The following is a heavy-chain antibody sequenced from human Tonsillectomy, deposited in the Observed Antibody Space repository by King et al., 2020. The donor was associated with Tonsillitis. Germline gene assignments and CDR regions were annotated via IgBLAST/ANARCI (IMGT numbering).Heavy chain of an antibody. CDR2: MNPNRGNT. CDR3: ARVGQPLYYFDH. V-gene: IGHV1-8*01. Sequence: QLVQSGAEVKKPGASVKVSCKASGYTFTSYDINWVRQAAGQGLEWMGWMNPNRGNTVSAQKFQGRVTMTRNTSISTAYMELSSLRSEGTAVYYCARVGQPLYYFDHWGQGTLVTVSS. CDR1: GYTFTSYD. D-gene: IGHD2-2*01. J-gene: IGHJ4*02.